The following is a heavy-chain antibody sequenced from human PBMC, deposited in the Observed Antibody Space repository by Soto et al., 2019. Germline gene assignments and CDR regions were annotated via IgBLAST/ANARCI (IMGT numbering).Heavy chain of an antibody. CDR2: IYYSGST. CDR3: ARARSTIFGVVIIPTDLEGHYYYMDV. CDR1: GGSISSYY. J-gene: IGHJ6*03. D-gene: IGHD3-3*01. V-gene: IGHV4-59*01. Sequence: PSETLSLTCTVSGGSISSYYWSWIRQPPGKGLEWIGYIYYSGSTNYNPSLKSRVTISVDTSKNQFSLKLSSVTAADTAVYYCARARSTIFGVVIIPTDLEGHYYYMDVWGKGTTVTVSS.